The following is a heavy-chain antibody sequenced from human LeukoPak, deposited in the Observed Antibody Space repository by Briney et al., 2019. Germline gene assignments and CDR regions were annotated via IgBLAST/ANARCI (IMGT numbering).Heavy chain of an antibody. CDR3: ARDGPYYYDGSGYYG. CDR1: GFTFSSYS. J-gene: IGHJ4*02. CDR2: ISSSSSYI. V-gene: IGHV3-21*01. Sequence: GGSLRLSCAASGFTFSSYSMNWVRQAPGKGLEWVSSISSSSSYIYYADSVKGRFTISRDNAKNSLYLQMNSLRAEDTAVYYCARDGPYYYDGSGYYGWGQGTLVTVSS. D-gene: IGHD3-22*01.